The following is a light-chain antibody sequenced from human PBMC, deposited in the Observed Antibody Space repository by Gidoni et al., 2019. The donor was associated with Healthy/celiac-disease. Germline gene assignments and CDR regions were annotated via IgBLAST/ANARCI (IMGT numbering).Light chain of an antibody. CDR2: AAS. V-gene: IGKV1-9*01. J-gene: IGKJ4*01. CDR3: QQLNSYLLT. CDR1: QGISSY. Sequence: IQLTQSPSFLSASVGDRVTITCRASQGISSYLAWYQQKPGKAPKHLIYAASTLQSGVPSRFSGSGSGTEFTLTISSLQPEDFATYYCQQLNSYLLTFGGGTKVEIK.